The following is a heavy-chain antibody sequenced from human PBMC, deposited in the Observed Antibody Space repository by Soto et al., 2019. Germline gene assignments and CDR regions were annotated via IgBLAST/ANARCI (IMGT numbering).Heavy chain of an antibody. CDR1: GFTFSSYA. J-gene: IGHJ4*02. CDR2: ISGSGGST. CDR3: ARRGPGTYFDY. Sequence: EVQLLDSGGGLVQPGGSLRLSCAASGFTFSSYAMNWVRQAPGKGLEWVSVISGSGGSTYYADSVKGRFTISRDNSKNTLYLQMNSLRAEDAAVYYCARRGPGTYFDYWGQGTLVTVSS. V-gene: IGHV3-23*01. D-gene: IGHD6-13*01.